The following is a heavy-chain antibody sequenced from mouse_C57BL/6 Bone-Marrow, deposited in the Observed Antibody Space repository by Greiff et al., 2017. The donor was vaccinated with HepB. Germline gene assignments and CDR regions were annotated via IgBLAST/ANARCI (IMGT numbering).Heavy chain of an antibody. CDR1: GYSFTDYN. J-gene: IGHJ4*01. V-gene: IGHV1-39*01. D-gene: IGHD3-2*02. CDR2: INPNYGTT. CDR3: ARKDTAQATLGAMDY. Sequence: EVKLQESGPELVKPGASVKISCKASGYSFTDYNMNWVKQSNGKSLEWIGVINPNYGTTSYNQKFKGKATLTVDQSSSTAYMQRNSLTSEDSAVYYCARKDTAQATLGAMDYWGQGTSVTVSS.